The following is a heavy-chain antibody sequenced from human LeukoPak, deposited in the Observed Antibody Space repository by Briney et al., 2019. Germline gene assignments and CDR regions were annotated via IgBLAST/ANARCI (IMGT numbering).Heavy chain of an antibody. CDR1: GFTFSTYS. CDR2: ISSSSSTI. CDR3: AREYSSSSGKALDY. D-gene: IGHD6-6*01. J-gene: IGHJ4*02. Sequence: QPGGSLRLSCAASGFTFSTYSMNWVRQAPGKGLEWVSYISSSSSTIYYADSVKGRFTISRDNAKNSLHLQMNTLRDEDTAVYYCAREYSSSSGKALDYWGQGTLVTVSS. V-gene: IGHV3-48*02.